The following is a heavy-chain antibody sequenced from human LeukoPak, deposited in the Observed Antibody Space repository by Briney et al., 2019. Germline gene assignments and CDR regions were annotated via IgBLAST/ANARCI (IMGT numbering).Heavy chain of an antibody. CDR3: TREYENGFDY. CDR2: LNRDGSST. CDR1: GFTFSNYG. D-gene: IGHD3-3*01. J-gene: IGHJ4*02. Sequence: PGGSLRLSCAASGFTFSNYGMSWVRQAPGKGLMWVSRLNRDGSSTTYAGSVKGRFTISRDNAKNTLYLQMNSLRAEDTGVYYCTREYENGFDYWGQGTLVTVSA. V-gene: IGHV3-74*01.